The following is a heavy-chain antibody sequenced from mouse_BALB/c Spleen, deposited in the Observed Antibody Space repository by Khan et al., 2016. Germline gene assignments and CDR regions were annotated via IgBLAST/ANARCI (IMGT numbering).Heavy chain of an antibody. V-gene: IGHV5-6-3*01. CDR1: GFTFSSYG. D-gene: IGHD1-1*02. Sequence: EVELVESGGGLVQPGGSLKLSCAASGFTFSSYGMSWVRQTPDKRLELVATINSNGGSTYYPDSVKGRFTISRDNAKNTLYLQMSSLKSEDTAMSYCARALGGNWFAYWGQGTLVTVSA. CDR3: ARALGGNWFAY. CDR2: INSNGGST. J-gene: IGHJ3*01.